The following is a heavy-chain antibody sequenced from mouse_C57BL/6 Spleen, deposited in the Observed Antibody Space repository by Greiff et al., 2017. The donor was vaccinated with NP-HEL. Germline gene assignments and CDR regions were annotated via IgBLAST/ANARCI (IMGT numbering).Heavy chain of an antibody. CDR1: GFTFSDYG. J-gene: IGHJ4*01. V-gene: IGHV5-17*01. CDR3: ARGDYGSSYDYYYAMDY. CDR2: ISSGSSTI. Sequence: EVKLVESGGGLVKPGGSLKLSCAASGFTFSDYGMHWVRQAPEKGLEWVAYISSGSSTIYYADTVKGRFTISRDNAKNTLFLQMTSLRSEDTAMYYCARGDYGSSYDYYYAMDYWGQGTSVTVSS. D-gene: IGHD1-1*01.